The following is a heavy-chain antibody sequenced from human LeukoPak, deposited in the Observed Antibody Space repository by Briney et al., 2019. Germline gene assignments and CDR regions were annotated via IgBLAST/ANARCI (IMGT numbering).Heavy chain of an antibody. CDR2: IYYSGST. D-gene: IGHD4-11*01. CDR1: GGSISSYY. J-gene: IGHJ4*02. Sequence: SETLSLTCTVSGGSISSYYWSWIRQPPGKGLEWIGYIYYSGSTNYNPSLKSRVTISVDTSKNQFSLKLSSVTAADTAVYYCAGTTVTTNGGDYWGQGTLVTASS. CDR3: AGTTVTTNGGDY. V-gene: IGHV4-59*01.